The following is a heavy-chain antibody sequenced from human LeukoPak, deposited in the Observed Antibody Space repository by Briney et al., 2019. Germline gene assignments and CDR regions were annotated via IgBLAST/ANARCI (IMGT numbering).Heavy chain of an antibody. CDR3: AKKGATYYFDY. D-gene: IGHD1-26*01. J-gene: IGHJ4*02. CDR1: GFTFSSYA. CDR2: IRGSDAKT. V-gene: IGHV3-23*01. Sequence: GGSLRLSCAASGFTFSSYAMSWVRQAPGKGLEWVSGIRGSDAKTYYADSVKGRFTVSRDNAKSTLYLQMNSLRAEDTAVYYCAKKGATYYFDYWGQGTLVTVSS.